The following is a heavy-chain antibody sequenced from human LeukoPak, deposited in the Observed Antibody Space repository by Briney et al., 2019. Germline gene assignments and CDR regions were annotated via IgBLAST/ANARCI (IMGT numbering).Heavy chain of an antibody. CDR2: ISYDGSNK. J-gene: IGHJ5*02. V-gene: IGHV3-30*07. CDR1: GFTFSSYA. Sequence: QPGRSLRLSCAASGFTFSSYAMHWVRQAPGKGLEWVAVISYDGSNKYYADSVKGRFTISRDNSKNTLYLQMNSLGAEDTAVYYCAKDQRSTIVVVPAAGTYNWFDPWGQGTLVTVSS. D-gene: IGHD2-2*01. CDR3: AKDQRSTIVVVPAAGTYNWFDP.